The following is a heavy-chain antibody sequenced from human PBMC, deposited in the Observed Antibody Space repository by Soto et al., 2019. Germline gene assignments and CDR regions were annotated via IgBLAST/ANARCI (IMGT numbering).Heavy chain of an antibody. CDR1: GGSFSGYY. Sequence: SETLSLTCAVYGGSFSGYYWSWIRQPPGKGLEWIGEINHSGSTNYNPSLKSRVTISVDTSKNQFSLKLSPVTAADTAVYYCARGIEGWYQGRYYYGMDVWGQGTLVTVSS. CDR2: INHSGST. D-gene: IGHD6-19*01. V-gene: IGHV4-34*01. J-gene: IGHJ6*02. CDR3: ARGIEGWYQGRYYYGMDV.